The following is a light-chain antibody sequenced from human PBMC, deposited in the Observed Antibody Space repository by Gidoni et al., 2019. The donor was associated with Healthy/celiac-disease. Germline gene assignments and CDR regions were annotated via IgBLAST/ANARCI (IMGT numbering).Light chain of an antibody. CDR2: AAS. CDR1: QSISSY. Sequence: DIHMTQSPSSLSASVGDRVTITCRASQSISSYLNWYQQKPGQAPKLLIYAASSLQSGVPSRFSGSGSGTDFTLTISSLQPEDFATYYFQQSYSTPFTFGPGTKVDIK. CDR3: QQSYSTPFT. V-gene: IGKV1-39*01. J-gene: IGKJ3*01.